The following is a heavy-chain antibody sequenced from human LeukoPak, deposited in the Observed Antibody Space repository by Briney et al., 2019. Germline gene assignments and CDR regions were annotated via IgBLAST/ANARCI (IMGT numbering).Heavy chain of an antibody. J-gene: IGHJ4*02. D-gene: IGHD3-10*01. CDR1: GYTFTTYD. CDR3: ARPGSRGDF. CDR2: MNPNSGNT. Sequence: ASVKVSCKASGYTFTTYDISWVRRATGRGLEWMGWMNPNSGNTGYAQKFQGRVIMTRNTSINTAYMELSSLRFDDTALYYCARPGSRGDFWGQGTLVTVSS. V-gene: IGHV1-8*01.